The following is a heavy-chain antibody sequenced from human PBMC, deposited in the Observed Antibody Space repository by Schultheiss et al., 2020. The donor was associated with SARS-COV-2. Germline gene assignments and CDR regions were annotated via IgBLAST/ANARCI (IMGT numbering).Heavy chain of an antibody. Sequence: GGSLRLSCAASGFTFSSYGMHWVRQAPGKGLEWVAVIWYDGSNKYYADSVKGRFTISRDNSKNTLYLQMNSLRAEDTAVYYCARDPNYYDSSGYGYYYYYGMDVWGQGTTVTVSS. CDR1: GFTFSSYG. V-gene: IGHV3-33*01. D-gene: IGHD3-22*01. J-gene: IGHJ6*02. CDR2: IWYDGSNK. CDR3: ARDPNYYDSSGYGYYYYYGMDV.